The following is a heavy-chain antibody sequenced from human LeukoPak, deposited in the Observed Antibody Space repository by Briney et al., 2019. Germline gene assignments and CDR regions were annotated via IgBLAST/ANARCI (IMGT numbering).Heavy chain of an antibody. CDR1: GGSISSSSYY. D-gene: IGHD3-9*01. CDR3: VRLRYFDWPTSQFDY. CDR2: IYYSGST. J-gene: IGHJ4*02. V-gene: IGHV4-61*05. Sequence: SETLSLTCTVSGGSISSSSYYWGWIRQPPGKGLEWIGYIYYSGSTNYNPSLKSRVTISVDTSKNQFSLKLSSVTAADTAVYYCVRLRYFDWPTSQFDYWGQGTLVTVSS.